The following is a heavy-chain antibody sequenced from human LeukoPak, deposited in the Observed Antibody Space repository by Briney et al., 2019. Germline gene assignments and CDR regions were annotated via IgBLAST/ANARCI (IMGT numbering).Heavy chain of an antibody. V-gene: IGHV3-9*01. CDR3: ARSGWFGEAGYYYGMDV. Sequence: GGSLRLSCAASGFTFGDYAMHWVRQTAGEGLEWIAGISWTSYSIGYADSVKGRFTISRDNAKNSLYLQMNSLRAEDTAVYYCARSGWFGEAGYYYGMDVWGQGTTVTVSS. D-gene: IGHD3-10*01. J-gene: IGHJ6*02. CDR2: ISWTSYSI. CDR1: GFTFGDYA.